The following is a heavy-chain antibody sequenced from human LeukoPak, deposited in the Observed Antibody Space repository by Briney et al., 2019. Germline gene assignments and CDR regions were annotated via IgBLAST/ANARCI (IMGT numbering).Heavy chain of an antibody. CDR1: GGSFSGYY. V-gene: IGHV4-34*01. Sequence: PSETLSLTCAVYGGSFSGYYWSWIRQPPGKGLEWIGEINHSGSTNYNPPLKRRGIISVDTSKNQFSLKLRSVTAADTAVYYCARRGQSIAARRVRYNWFDPWGQGTLVTVSS. D-gene: IGHD6-6*01. CDR2: INHSGST. CDR3: ARRGQSIAARRVRYNWFDP. J-gene: IGHJ5*02.